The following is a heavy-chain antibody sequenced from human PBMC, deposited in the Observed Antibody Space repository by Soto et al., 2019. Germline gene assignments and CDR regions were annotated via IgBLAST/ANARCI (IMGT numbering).Heavy chain of an antibody. D-gene: IGHD2-15*01. CDR3: AREKVVVAANYFDY. CDR2: IYYSGST. V-gene: IGHV4-31*03. Sequence: PSETLSLTCTVSGGSISSGGYYWSWIRQHPGKGLEWIGYIYYSGSTYYNPSLKSRVTISVDTSKNQFSLKLSSVTAADTAVYYCAREKVVVAANYFDYWGQGTLVTVSS. J-gene: IGHJ4*02. CDR1: GGSISSGGYY.